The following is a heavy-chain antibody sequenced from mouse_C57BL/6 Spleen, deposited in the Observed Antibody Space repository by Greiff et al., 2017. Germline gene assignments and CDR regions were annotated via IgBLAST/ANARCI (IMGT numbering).Heavy chain of an antibody. CDR2: ISDGGSYT. Sequence: SGGGLVKPGGSLKLSCAASGFTFSSYAMSWVRQTPEKRLEWVATISDGGSYTYYPDNVKGRFTISRDNAKNNLYLQMSHLKSEDTAMYYCARDRTVREDYFDYWGQGTTLTVSS. J-gene: IGHJ2*01. CDR1: GFTFSSYA. D-gene: IGHD1-1*01. CDR3: ARDRTVREDYFDY. V-gene: IGHV5-4*01.